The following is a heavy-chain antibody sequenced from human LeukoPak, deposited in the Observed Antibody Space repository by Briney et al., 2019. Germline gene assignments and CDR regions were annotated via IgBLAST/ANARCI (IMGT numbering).Heavy chain of an antibody. CDR2: IKSKTDGGTT. J-gene: IGHJ3*02. CDR3: IIAPGLFAFET. D-gene: IGHD6-13*01. V-gene: IGHV3-15*07. Sequence: GGSLRLSCAASDFTLTNAWVNWIRQAPGEGLEWVGRIKSKTDGGTTDYATPVNGGFTISRDDSTNTVHLQMDSLKTEDTAVYFCIIAPGLFAFETWGQGTMVTVSS. CDR1: DFTLTNAW.